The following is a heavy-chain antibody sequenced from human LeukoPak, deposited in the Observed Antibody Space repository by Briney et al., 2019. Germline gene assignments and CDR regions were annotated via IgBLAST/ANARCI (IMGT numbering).Heavy chain of an antibody. V-gene: IGHV1-18*01. J-gene: IGHJ6*03. CDR1: GYTFTSYG. CDR2: ISAYSGNT. D-gene: IGHD4-11*01. CDR3: ARVRYPLQKPYYYYYMDV. Sequence: ASVKVSCKASGYTFTSYGISWVRQAPGQGLEWMGWISAYSGNTNYAQKLQGRVTMTTDTSTSTAYMELRSLRSDDTAVYYCARVRYPLQKPYYYYYMDVWGKGTTVTLSS.